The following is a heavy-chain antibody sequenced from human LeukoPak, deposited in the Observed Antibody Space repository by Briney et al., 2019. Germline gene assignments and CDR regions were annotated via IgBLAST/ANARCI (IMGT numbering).Heavy chain of an antibody. CDR3: ARAGYSYGYVNYYYYYMDV. CDR1: GGSISSYY. Sequence: KPSDTLSLTCAVSGGSISSYYGSWIRQPPGRGLEWIGYIYYSGSTNYNPALESRVTISVDTSKNQFSLKLSSVTAADTAVYYCARAGYSYGYVNYYYYYMDVWGKGTTVTVSS. J-gene: IGHJ6*03. CDR2: IYYSGST. D-gene: IGHD5-18*01. V-gene: IGHV4-59*07.